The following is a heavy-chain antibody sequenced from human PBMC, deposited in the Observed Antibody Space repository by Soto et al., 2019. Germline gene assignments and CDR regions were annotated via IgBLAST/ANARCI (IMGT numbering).Heavy chain of an antibody. Sequence: PSETLSLTCAVSGGSISSSNWWSWVRQPPGKGLEWIGEIYHSGSTNYNPSLKSRVTISVDKSKNQFSLKLSSVTAADTAVYYCARDRVGATTAAFDIWGQGTRVTVSS. CDR2: IYHSGST. D-gene: IGHD1-26*01. V-gene: IGHV4-4*02. CDR1: GGSISSSNW. CDR3: ARDRVGATTAAFDI. J-gene: IGHJ3*02.